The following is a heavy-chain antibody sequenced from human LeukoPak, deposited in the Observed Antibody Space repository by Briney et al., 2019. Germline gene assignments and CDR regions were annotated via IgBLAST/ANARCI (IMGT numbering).Heavy chain of an antibody. CDR2: IYYSGST. V-gene: IGHV4-30-4*01. J-gene: IGHJ5*01. CDR1: GGSISSGDYY. D-gene: IGHD6-19*01. Sequence: SETLSLTCTVSGGSISSGDYYWSWIRQPPGKGLEWIGYIYYSGSTYYNPSLKSRVTISVDTSKNQFSLKLNSVTPEDTAVYYCARAGDSSGWYESWGQGTLVTVSS. CDR3: ARAGDSSGWYES.